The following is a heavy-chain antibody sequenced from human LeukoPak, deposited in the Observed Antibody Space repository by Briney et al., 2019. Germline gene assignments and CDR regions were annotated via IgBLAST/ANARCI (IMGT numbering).Heavy chain of an antibody. Sequence: GGSLRLSCAPSGFTFSNYWMTWVRQAPGRGLEWVASIEDDGDQKKYGDSVKGRFTISKDNAKNSLYLQMYSLRAEDTAVYYCARAYYDSRASDYWGQGTLVTVSS. CDR2: IEDDGDQK. CDR3: ARAYYDSRASDY. J-gene: IGHJ4*02. V-gene: IGHV3-7*04. D-gene: IGHD3-22*01. CDR1: GFTFSNYW.